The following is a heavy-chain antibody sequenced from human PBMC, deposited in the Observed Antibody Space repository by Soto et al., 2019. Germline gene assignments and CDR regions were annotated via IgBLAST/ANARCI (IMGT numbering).Heavy chain of an antibody. V-gene: IGHV4-38-2*01. J-gene: IGHJ5*02. Sequence: SETLSLTCAVSGYSISSGYYWGWLRQPPGKGLEWIGSISHGGSTYYNPSLNSRVTLSIDMTNNHVSLILNSVTAAGTAVYYCARVGPGVPYYYDSSPYTFENWVDPWGQGTLVTVSS. CDR1: GYSISSGYY. CDR3: ARVGPGVPYYYDSSPYTFENWVDP. D-gene: IGHD3-22*01. CDR2: ISHGGST.